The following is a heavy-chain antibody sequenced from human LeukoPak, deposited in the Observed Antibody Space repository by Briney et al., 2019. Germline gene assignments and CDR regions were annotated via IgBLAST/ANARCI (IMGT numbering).Heavy chain of an antibody. CDR1: GFTFSSYE. D-gene: IGHD1-7*01. CDR3: ARDYPWGRKNYGRFDDY. Sequence: PGGSLRLSCAASGFTFSSYEMNSVRQAPGTGLEWVSYISSSGSTIYYAGSVKGRFAISRDNAKNSLYLQMNSLRAEDTAVYYCARDYPWGRKNYGRFDDYWGQGTLVTVSS. J-gene: IGHJ4*02. CDR2: ISSSGSTI. V-gene: IGHV3-48*03.